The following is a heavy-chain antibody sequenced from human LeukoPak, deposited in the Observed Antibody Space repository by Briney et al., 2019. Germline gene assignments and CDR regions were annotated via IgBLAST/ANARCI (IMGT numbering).Heavy chain of an antibody. V-gene: IGHV3-74*01. CDR2: IKSDGSSV. D-gene: IGHD1-26*01. Sequence: RGSLRLSCAASGFTFSSHWMHWVRQTPGKGLVWVSRIKSDGSSVDYADSVKGRFTISRDNAKNTLYLQMNSLRAEDMAVYYCVRDGVGAPPFDYWGQGALVTVSS. CDR3: VRDGVGAPPFDY. CDR1: GFTFSSHW. J-gene: IGHJ4*02.